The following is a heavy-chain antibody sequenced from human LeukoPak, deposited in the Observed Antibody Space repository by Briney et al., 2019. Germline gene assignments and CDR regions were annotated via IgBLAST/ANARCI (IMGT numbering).Heavy chain of an antibody. CDR2: INPNSGGT. J-gene: IGHJ6*02. D-gene: IGHD3-10*01. CDR1: GFTFSSYG. CDR3: ARDYRMVRGAIRYYYYGMDV. Sequence: PGRSLRLSCAASGFTFSSYGMHWVRQAPGQGLEWMGWINPNSGGTNYAQKFQGWVTMTRDTSISTAYMELSRLRSDDTAVYYCARDYRMVRGAIRYYYYGMDVWGQGTTVTVSS. V-gene: IGHV1-2*04.